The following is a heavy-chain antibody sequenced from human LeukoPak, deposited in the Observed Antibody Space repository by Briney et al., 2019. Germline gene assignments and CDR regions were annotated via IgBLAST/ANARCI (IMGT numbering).Heavy chain of an antibody. CDR3: ARLSGNQWLLGWFDP. J-gene: IGHJ5*02. CDR2: IYYSGST. CDR1: GGSISSGGYS. V-gene: IGHV4-30-4*07. Sequence: PPQTLSLTCAVSGGSISSGGYSWSWIRQPPGKGLEWIGYIYYSGSTNYNPSLKSRVTISVDTSKNQFSLKLSSVTAADTAVYYCARLSGNQWLLGWFDPWGQGTLVTVSS. D-gene: IGHD6-19*01.